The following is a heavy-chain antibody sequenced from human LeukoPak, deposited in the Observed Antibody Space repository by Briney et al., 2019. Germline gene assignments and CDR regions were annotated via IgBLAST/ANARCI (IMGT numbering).Heavy chain of an antibody. J-gene: IGHJ4*02. CDR1: RFTFSNFN. D-gene: IGHD3-10*01. CDR3: AGSGNYLFDY. CDR2: ISSSGSTI. Sequence: TGGSLRLSCAASRFTFSNFNMNWVRQAPGKGLEWVSYISSSGSTIYYADSVKGRFAISRDYAKNSLYLQMNSLRAEDTAVYYCAGSGNYLFDYWGQGTLVTVSS. V-gene: IGHV3-48*04.